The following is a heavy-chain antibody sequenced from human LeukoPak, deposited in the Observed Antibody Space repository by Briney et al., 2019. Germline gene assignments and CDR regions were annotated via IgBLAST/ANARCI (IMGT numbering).Heavy chain of an antibody. CDR2: INPSGGST. V-gene: IGHV1-46*01. J-gene: IGHJ6*02. D-gene: IGHD3-3*01. CDR3: AREDYDFWSGYLQSYGMDV. Sequence: ASVKVSCKASGYTFTSYGISWVRQAPGQGLEWMGIINPSGGSTSYAQKFQGRVTMTSDTSTSTVYMELSSLRSEDTAVYYCAREDYDFWSGYLQSYGMDVWGQGTTVTVSS. CDR1: GYTFTSYG.